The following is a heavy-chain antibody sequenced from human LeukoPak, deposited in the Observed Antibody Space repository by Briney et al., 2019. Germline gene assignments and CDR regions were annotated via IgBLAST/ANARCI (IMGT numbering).Heavy chain of an antibody. Sequence: PGGSLRLSCAASGFTVSTNSMTWVRLAPGKGLEWVSVIHSDGTSYYADSVKGRFTISRDISKNTLYLQMNSLRAEDTAVYYCARMYTSSHFDFWGQGTLVTVSP. D-gene: IGHD6-13*01. CDR3: ARMYTSSHFDF. V-gene: IGHV3-66*01. J-gene: IGHJ4*02. CDR1: GFTVSTNS. CDR2: IHSDGTS.